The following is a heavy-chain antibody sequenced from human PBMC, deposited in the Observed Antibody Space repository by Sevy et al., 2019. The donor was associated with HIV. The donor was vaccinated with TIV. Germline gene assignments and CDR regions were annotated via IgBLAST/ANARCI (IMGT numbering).Heavy chain of an antibody. CDR2: IYVGRNT. Sequence: GGSLRLSCAASDFTVTFNSMSWVRQAPGRGLVWVSVIYVGRNTYYADSVKGRFTIFRDSFKDTVDLQMDSLRPEDSGVYYCVRERAGIDHWGQGTLVTVSS. J-gene: IGHJ4*02. D-gene: IGHD6-19*01. CDR1: DFTVTFNS. V-gene: IGHV3-53*01. CDR3: VRERAGIDH.